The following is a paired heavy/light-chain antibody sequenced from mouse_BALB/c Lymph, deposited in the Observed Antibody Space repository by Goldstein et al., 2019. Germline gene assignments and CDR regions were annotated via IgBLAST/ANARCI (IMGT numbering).Heavy chain of an antibody. Sequence: EVQLVESGGGLVKPGGSLKLSCAASGFTFSSYAMSWVRQTPEKRLEWVATISSGGSYTYYPDSVKGRFTISRDNAKNTLYLQMSSLRSEDTAMYYCARHSLLPTGFAYWGQGTLVTVSA. CDR3: ARHSLLPTGFAY. CDR2: ISSGGSYT. V-gene: IGHV5-9-3*01. D-gene: IGHD1-2*01. CDR1: GFTFSSYA. J-gene: IGHJ3*01.
Light chain of an antibody. Sequence: EILLTQSPAIIAASPGEKVTITCSASSSVSYMNWYQQKPGSSPKIWIYGISNLASGVPARFSGSGSGTSFSFTINSMEAEDVATYYCQQRSSYPPIFTFGSGTKLEIK. V-gene: IGKV4-90*01. J-gene: IGKJ4*01. CDR2: GIS. CDR1: SSVSY. CDR3: QQRSSYPPIFT.